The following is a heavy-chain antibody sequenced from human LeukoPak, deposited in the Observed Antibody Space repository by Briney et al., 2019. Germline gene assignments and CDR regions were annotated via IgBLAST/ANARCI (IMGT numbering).Heavy chain of an antibody. Sequence: SETLSLTCAVYGGSFSDYYWSWIRQSPGKGLEWIGEIIHGGSATYNPSLKSRVTISVDTSKNQFSLKLSSVTAADTAVYYCARDGSNWSNDYYHGVDVWGQGTTVTVSS. D-gene: IGHD4-11*01. CDR3: ARDGSNWSNDYYHGVDV. J-gene: IGHJ6*02. CDR1: GGSFSDYY. V-gene: IGHV4-34*12. CDR2: IIHGGSA.